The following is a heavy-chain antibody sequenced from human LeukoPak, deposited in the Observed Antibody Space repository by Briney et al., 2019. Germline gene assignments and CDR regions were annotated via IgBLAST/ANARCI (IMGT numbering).Heavy chain of an antibody. J-gene: IGHJ3*02. CDR1: GGSISSSSYY. CDR2: IYYSATT. D-gene: IGHD3-3*01. V-gene: IGHV4-39*07. CDR3: ARGGYDFWSGYHNSYAFDI. Sequence: SETLSLTCTVSGGSISSSSYYWGWIRQPPGKGLEWIGSIYYSATTYYNPSLKSRVTISVDTSKNQFSLKLSSVTAADTAVYYCARGGYDFWSGYHNSYAFDIWGQGTMVTVSS.